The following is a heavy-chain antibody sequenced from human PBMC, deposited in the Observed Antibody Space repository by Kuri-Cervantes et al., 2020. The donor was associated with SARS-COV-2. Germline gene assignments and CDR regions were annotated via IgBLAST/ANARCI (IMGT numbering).Heavy chain of an antibody. Sequence: ASVKVSCKASGYTFTGYYMHWVRQAPGQGLEWMGWINPNSGGTNYAQKFQGWVTMTRDTSISTAYMELSGLRSDDTAVYYCARDRHPRRRYCSSTSCYGDYYYYGMDVWGQGTTVTVSS. J-gene: IGHJ6*02. CDR2: INPNSGGT. CDR3: ARDRHPRRRYCSSTSCYGDYYYYGMDV. V-gene: IGHV1-2*04. D-gene: IGHD2-2*01. CDR1: GYTFTGYY.